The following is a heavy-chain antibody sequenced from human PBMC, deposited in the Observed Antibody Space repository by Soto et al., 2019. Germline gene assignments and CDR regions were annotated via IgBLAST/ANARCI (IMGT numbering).Heavy chain of an antibody. CDR3: ARVIPGSYFHY. D-gene: IGHD1-26*01. CDR1: GGTFSSYA. CDR2: IIPIFGTA. J-gene: IGHJ4*02. V-gene: IGHV1-69*06. Sequence: GASVKVSCKASGGTFSSYAISWVRQAPGQGLEWMGGIIPIFGTANYAQKFQGRVMITADKSTSTAYMELSSLRSEDTAVYYCARVIPGSYFHYWGQGTLVTVSS.